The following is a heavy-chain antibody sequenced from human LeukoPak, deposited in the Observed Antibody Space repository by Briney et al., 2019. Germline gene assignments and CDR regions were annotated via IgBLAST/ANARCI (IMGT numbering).Heavy chain of an antibody. CDR3: ARDLAAVGNRFDY. CDR1: GGSISSYY. V-gene: IGHV4-4*07. J-gene: IGHJ4*02. D-gene: IGHD6-13*01. CDR2: IYTSGYT. Sequence: SDTLSLTCTVSGGSISSYYWNWIRQPAGKGLEWIGRIYTSGYTHYNPSLKSRVTMSVDMSKNQFSLKLSSVTAADTAVYYCARDLAAVGNRFDYWGQGTLVTVSS.